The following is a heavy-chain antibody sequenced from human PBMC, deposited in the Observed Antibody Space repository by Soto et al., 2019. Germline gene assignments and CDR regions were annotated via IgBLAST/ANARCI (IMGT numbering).Heavy chain of an antibody. V-gene: IGHV4-61*01. D-gene: IGHD1-7*01. J-gene: IGHJ3*02. CDR3: ARDRTRNGAFDI. Sequence: PSETLSLTCTVSGGSVSSESFYWSWIRQPPGKGLEWIGYIYYRGSTNYNPSLKSRVTISVDTSKNQFSLKLSSVTAADTAVYYCARDRTRNGAFDIWGQGTMVTVS. CDR2: IYYRGST. CDR1: GGSVSSESFY.